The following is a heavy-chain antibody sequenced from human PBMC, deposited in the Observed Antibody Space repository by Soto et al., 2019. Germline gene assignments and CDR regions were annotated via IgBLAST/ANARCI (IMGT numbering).Heavy chain of an antibody. V-gene: IGHV3-23*05. CDR2: IYGNGGGI. Sequence: GGSLRLSCTASGLPHSNFAMMWVRQAPGKGLECVSGIYGNGGGIQYADSVRGHFTISRDNSKNTVWLQMTDLRADDTAVYYCAKDAVYNDGLWLMDHWGQGTQVTVSS. D-gene: IGHD1-1*01. CDR3: AKDAVYNDGLWLMDH. CDR1: GLPHSNFA. J-gene: IGHJ4*02.